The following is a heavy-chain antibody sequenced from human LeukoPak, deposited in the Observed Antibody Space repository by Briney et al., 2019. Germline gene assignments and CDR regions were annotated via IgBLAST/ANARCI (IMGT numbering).Heavy chain of an antibody. J-gene: IGHJ5*02. CDR1: GFTIDDYG. Sequence: PGGSLRLSCGASGFTIDDYGMSWVRHAPGKGLEWVSGINWNGGSTGYADSVKGRFTISRDNAKNSLYLQMNSLRAEDTALYHCARDSYISYSRSWPTNWFDPWGQGTLVTVSS. V-gene: IGHV3-20*01. CDR3: ARDSYISYSRSWPTNWFDP. D-gene: IGHD6-13*01. CDR2: INWNGGST.